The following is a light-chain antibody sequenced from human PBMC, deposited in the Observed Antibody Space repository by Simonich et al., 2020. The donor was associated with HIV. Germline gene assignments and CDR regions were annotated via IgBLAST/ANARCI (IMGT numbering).Light chain of an antibody. J-gene: IGKJ2*01. CDR2: WAS. CDR3: QQYYSTPYT. CDR1: QSVLYSSKNKNY. V-gene: IGKV4-1*01. Sequence: DIVMTQSPDSLAVSLGERATINCKSSQSVLYSSKNKNYLAWYQQQPGQPPKLLISWASAREFGVPDRFSGSGSGTDFTLTISSLQTEDVALYYCQQYYSTPYTFGQGTKVEIK.